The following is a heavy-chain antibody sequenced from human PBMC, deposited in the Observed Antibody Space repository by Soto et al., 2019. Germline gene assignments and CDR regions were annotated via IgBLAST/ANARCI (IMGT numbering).Heavy chain of an antibody. V-gene: IGHV4-59*01. CDR1: GGSSINYY. D-gene: IGHD6-19*01. Sequence: QVQLQESGPGLVKPSETLSLTCTVSGGSSINYYWTWIRKPPGQGMEWIGYVYSSGHTSYNPSLKSRVTISIDTSKNQFSLKLSSVTAADTAVYYCARALAVPGYYFDYWGQGTLVTVSS. J-gene: IGHJ4*02. CDR3: ARALAVPGYYFDY. CDR2: VYSSGHT.